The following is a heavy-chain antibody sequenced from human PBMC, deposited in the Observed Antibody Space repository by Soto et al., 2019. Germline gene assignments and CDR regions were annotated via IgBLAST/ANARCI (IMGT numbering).Heavy chain of an antibody. CDR1: GFTFSSYA. Sequence: PGGSLRLSCAASGFTFSSYAMSWVRQAPGKGLEWVSAISGSGGSTYYADSVKGRFTISRDNSKNTLYLQMNSLRAEDTAVYYCAKHIPYYDILTGYYSPFAFDIWGQGTMVTVS. V-gene: IGHV3-23*01. D-gene: IGHD3-9*01. J-gene: IGHJ3*02. CDR3: AKHIPYYDILTGYYSPFAFDI. CDR2: ISGSGGST.